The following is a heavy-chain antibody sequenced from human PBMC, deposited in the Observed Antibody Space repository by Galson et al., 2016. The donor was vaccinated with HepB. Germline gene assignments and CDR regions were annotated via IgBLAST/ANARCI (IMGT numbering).Heavy chain of an antibody. J-gene: IGHJ4*02. CDR2: VNIDESAT. CDR1: GFSFSKYW. D-gene: IGHD6-19*01. Sequence: SLRLSCAASGFSFSKYWMHWVRQAPGKGLVWVSRVNIDESATDYADSVEGRFTISRDNAKKTLYLQMNSLRVEDTAVYYCVRASSAWYYYFDNWGQGTLLSVSS. CDR3: VRASSAWYYYFDN. V-gene: IGHV3-74*01.